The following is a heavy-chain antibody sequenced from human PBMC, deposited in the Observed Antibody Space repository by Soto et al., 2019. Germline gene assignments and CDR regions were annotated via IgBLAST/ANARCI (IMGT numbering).Heavy chain of an antibody. V-gene: IGHV4-34*01. CDR3: AGGPRYSSSPASYFDY. CDR1: GGSFSGYY. Sequence: SETLSLTCAVYGGSFSGYYWXWIRQPPGKGLEWIGEITQSGSTNYNASFKSPVTISVDTSKNQFSLKLSSVPAADTAVYYCAGGPRYSSSPASYFDYWGQGTLVTVSS. J-gene: IGHJ4*02. D-gene: IGHD6-6*01. CDR2: ITQSGST.